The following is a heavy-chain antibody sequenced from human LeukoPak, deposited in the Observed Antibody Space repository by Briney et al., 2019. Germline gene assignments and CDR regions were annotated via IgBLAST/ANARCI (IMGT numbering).Heavy chain of an antibody. J-gene: IGHJ6*03. D-gene: IGHD3-3*01. Sequence: GGSLRLSCAASGFTFDDYAMHWVRQAPGKGLEWVSGISWNSGDIGYADSVKGRFTISRDNAKNSLSLQMNSLRAEDTAVYYCARDKYDIDFWSGYMDVWGKGTTVTVSS. CDR1: GFTFDDYA. CDR2: ISWNSGDI. V-gene: IGHV3-9*01. CDR3: ARDKYDIDFWSGYMDV.